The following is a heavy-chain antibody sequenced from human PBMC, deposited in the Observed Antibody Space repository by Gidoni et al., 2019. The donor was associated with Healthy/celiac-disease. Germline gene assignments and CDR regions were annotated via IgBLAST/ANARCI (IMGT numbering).Heavy chain of an antibody. CDR2: ISGDGGST. V-gene: IGHV3-23*01. J-gene: IGHJ4*02. CDR1: GFTFSSYA. Sequence: EVQLLESGGGLVQPGGSLRLSCAASGFTFSSYAMSWVRQAPGKRLEWVSAISGDGGSTYYADSVKGRFTISRDNSKNTLYLQMNSLRAEDTAVYYCAKDRTGYCSGGSCYSGYWGQGTLVTVSS. CDR3: AKDRTGYCSGGSCYSGY. D-gene: IGHD2-15*01.